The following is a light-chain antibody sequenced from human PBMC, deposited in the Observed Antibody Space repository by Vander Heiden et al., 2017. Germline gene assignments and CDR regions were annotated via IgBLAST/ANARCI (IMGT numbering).Light chain of an antibody. Sequence: AIRMTQSPSSFSASTGDRVTITCRASQGISSYLAWYQQKSGKAPKLLIYAASTLQSGVPSRFSGSGSGTDFTLTISCLQSEDFATYYCQRDDSYGRTFGHGTKVDIK. J-gene: IGKJ3*01. CDR1: QGISSY. CDR3: QRDDSYGRT. V-gene: IGKV1-8*01. CDR2: AAS.